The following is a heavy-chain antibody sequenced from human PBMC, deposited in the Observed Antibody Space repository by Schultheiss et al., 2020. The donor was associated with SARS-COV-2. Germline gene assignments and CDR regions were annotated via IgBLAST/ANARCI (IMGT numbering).Heavy chain of an antibody. CDR2: ISGSGGST. Sequence: GGSLRLSCAASGFTFSSYAMSWVRQAPGKGLEWVSAISGSGGSTYYADSVKGRFTISRDNSKNTLYLQMSSLRAEDTAVYYCAKVGLLRYYYFDYWGQGTLVTVSS. D-gene: IGHD3-9*01. V-gene: IGHV3-23*01. J-gene: IGHJ4*02. CDR1: GFTFSSYA. CDR3: AKVGLLRYYYFDY.